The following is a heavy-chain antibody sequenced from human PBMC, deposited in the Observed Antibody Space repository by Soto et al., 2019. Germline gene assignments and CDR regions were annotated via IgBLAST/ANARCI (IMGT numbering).Heavy chain of an antibody. CDR1: GFTFSSYS. CDR3: ASSIAVAGKNGY. D-gene: IGHD6-19*01. CDR2: ISSSSSTI. Sequence: EVQLVESGGGLVQPGGSLRLSCAASGFTFSSYSMNWVRQAPGKGLEWVSYISSSSSTIYYADSVKGRFTISRDNAKNSLYPQMNSRRDEDTAVYYCASSIAVAGKNGYWGQGTLVTVSS. J-gene: IGHJ4*02. V-gene: IGHV3-48*02.